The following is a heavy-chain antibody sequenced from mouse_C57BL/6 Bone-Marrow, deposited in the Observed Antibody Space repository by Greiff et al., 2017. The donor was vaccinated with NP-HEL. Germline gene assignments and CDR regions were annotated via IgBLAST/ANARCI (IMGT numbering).Heavy chain of an antibody. CDR2: IYPRDGST. D-gene: IGHD1-1*01. J-gene: IGHJ3*01. V-gene: IGHV1-85*01. CDR1: GYTFTSYD. CDR3: ANYYGSRGGFAY. Sequence: QVQLQQSGPELVKPGASVKLSCKASGYTFTSYDINWVKQRPGQGLAWIGWIYPRDGSTTYNEKFKGKATLTVDTSSSTAYMELHSLTSEDSAVYFCANYYGSRGGFAYWGQGTLVTVSA.